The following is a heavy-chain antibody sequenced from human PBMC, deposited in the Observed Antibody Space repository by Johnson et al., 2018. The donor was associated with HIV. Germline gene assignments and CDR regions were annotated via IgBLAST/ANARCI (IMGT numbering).Heavy chain of an antibody. J-gene: IGHJ3*02. D-gene: IGHD1-26*01. CDR3: AKDRYIKGASTGFDI. V-gene: IGHV3-9*01. CDR2: FTWDGDST. CDR1: GFTFDDYA. Sequence: VQLVESGGGLVQPGRSLRLSCAASGFTFDDYAMHWVRQAPGKGLEWVSGFTWDGDSTAYAAAVKGRFTISRDNSKNTLYLQMNILRSEDTAVYYCAKDRYIKGASTGFDIWGQGTMVTVSS.